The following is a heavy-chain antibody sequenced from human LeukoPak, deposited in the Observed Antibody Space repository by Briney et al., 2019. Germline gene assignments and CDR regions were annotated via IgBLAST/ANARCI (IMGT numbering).Heavy chain of an antibody. J-gene: IGHJ5*02. CDR2: IYYGGST. CDR3: ARVERITIFGVVNLGGWFDP. Sequence: PSETLSLTCTVSGGSISSYYWSWIRQPPGKGLEWIGYIYYGGSTNYNPSLKSRVTISVDTSKNQFSLKLSSVTAADTAVYYCARVERITIFGVVNLGGWFDPWGQGTLVTVSS. D-gene: IGHD3-3*01. V-gene: IGHV4-59*01. CDR1: GGSISSYY.